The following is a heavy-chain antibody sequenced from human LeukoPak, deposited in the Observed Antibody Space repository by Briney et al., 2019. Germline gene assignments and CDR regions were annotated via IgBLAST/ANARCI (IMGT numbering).Heavy chain of an antibody. J-gene: IGHJ6*03. V-gene: IGHV1-18*01. D-gene: IGHD6-19*01. CDR1: GYTFTSYG. CDR3: ARETSTRIAVAGTGHYYYMDV. Sequence: ASVKVSCKASGYTFTSYGISWVRQAPGQGLEWMGWISAYNGNTNYAQKLQGRVTMTTDTSTSTAYMELRSLRSDDTAVYYCARETSTRIAVAGTGHYYYMDVWGKGTTVTVSS. CDR2: ISAYNGNT.